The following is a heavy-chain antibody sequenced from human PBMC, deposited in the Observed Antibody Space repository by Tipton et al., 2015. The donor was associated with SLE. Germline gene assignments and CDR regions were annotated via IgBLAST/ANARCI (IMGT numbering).Heavy chain of an antibody. J-gene: IGHJ3*02. CDR2: FYHSGST. CDR1: GYSISSGYY. Sequence: TLSLTCAVSGYSISSGYYWGWIRQPPGKGLEWIGSFYHSGSTYYNPSLKSRVTISVDTSKNQFSLKLSSVTAADTAVYYCVLLELPLGYCSGGSCPDAFDIWGQGTMVTVSS. V-gene: IGHV4-38-2*01. CDR3: VLLELPLGYCSGGSCPDAFDI. D-gene: IGHD2-15*01.